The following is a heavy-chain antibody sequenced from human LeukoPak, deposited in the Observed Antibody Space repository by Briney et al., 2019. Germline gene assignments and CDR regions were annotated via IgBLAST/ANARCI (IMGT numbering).Heavy chain of an antibody. CDR3: ARVRRSGSYPAAFFDY. Sequence: GRSLRLSYAASGFTFSSYAMHWVRQAPGKGLEWVAVISYDGSNKYYADSVKGRFTISRDNSKNTLYLQMNSLRAEDTAVYYCARVRRSGSYPAAFFDYWGQGTLVTVSS. CDR2: ISYDGSNK. V-gene: IGHV3-30*04. J-gene: IGHJ4*02. D-gene: IGHD1-26*01. CDR1: GFTFSSYA.